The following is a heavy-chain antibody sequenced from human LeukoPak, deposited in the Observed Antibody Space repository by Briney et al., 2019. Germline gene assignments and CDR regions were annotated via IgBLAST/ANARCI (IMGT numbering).Heavy chain of an antibody. CDR3: STLTSRGLSDS. J-gene: IGHJ4*02. V-gene: IGHV3-15*07. CDR2: IKSKADGEAI. D-gene: IGHD1-20*01. Sequence: GGSLRLSCAASGFTFTNAWMNWVRQAPGKGLEWVGRIKSKADGEAIDYAAPVKGRFTFSRDDSKNMLYLQMNSLKSEDTAVYYCSTLTSRGLSDSWGQGTLVTVS. CDR1: GFTFTNAW.